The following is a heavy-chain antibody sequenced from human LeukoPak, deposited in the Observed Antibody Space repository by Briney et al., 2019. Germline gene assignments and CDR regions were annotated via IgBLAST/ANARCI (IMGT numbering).Heavy chain of an antibody. Sequence: ASVKVSCKASGYTFTGYNMHWVRQAPGQGLERMGRINPNSGGTNYAQKFQGRVTMTRDTSISTAYMELSRLKSDDTAVYYCAREATGTTRNFDYWGQGTLVTVSS. CDR2: INPNSGGT. D-gene: IGHD1-1*01. CDR1: GYTFTGYN. CDR3: AREATGTTRNFDY. V-gene: IGHV1-2*06. J-gene: IGHJ4*02.